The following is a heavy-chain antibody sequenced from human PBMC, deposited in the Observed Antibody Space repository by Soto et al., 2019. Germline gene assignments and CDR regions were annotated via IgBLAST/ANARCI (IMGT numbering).Heavy chain of an antibody. V-gene: IGHV1-18*01. J-gene: IGHJ1*01. D-gene: IGHD6-19*01. CDR1: GYTFRSYG. CDR3: SRAISSTWATTWVAA. Sequence: QIRLEQSVSEVRKPGASVTVSCKASGYTFRSYGVTWVRQAPGQGLEWLGWISADSGEATYAESLKGRLTLTADASATTAFMELKSLRSDDTAVYYCSRAISSTWATTWVAAWGQGTLVTVSS. CDR2: ISADSGEA.